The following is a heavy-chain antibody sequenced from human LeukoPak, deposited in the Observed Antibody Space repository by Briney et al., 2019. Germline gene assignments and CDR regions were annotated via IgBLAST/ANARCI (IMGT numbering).Heavy chain of an antibody. CDR2: IYYSGST. D-gene: IGHD1-14*01. V-gene: IGHV4-31*11. CDR3: ARVPVEPYYYYGMDV. CDR1: GGSISSGGYS. Sequence: ASETLSLTCAVSGGSISSGGYSWSWIRQHPGKGLEWIGYIYYSGSTYYNPSLKSRVTISVDTSKNQFSLKLSSVTAADTAVYYCARVPVEPYYYYGMDVWGQGTTVTVSS. J-gene: IGHJ6*02.